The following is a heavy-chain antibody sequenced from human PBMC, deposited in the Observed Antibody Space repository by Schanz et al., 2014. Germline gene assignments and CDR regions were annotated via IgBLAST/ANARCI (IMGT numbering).Heavy chain of an antibody. J-gene: IGHJ4*02. D-gene: IGHD2-2*01. V-gene: IGHV3-30*18. CDR1: GFTFSSYG. Sequence: QVQLVESGGGVVQPGRSLRLSCAASGFTFSSYGMHWVRQAPGKGLEWVAAMSYDGSSKYYGDSVKGRFTISRDNSKNTLYLHMNTLRSEDTAVYYCAKDATHIDSVLVPAAIDYWGQGTLVTVSS. CDR3: AKDATHIDSVLVPAAIDY. CDR2: MSYDGSSK.